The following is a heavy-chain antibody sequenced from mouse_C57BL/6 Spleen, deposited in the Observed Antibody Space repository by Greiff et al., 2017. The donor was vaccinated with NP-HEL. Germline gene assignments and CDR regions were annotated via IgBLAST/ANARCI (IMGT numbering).Heavy chain of an antibody. CDR1: GYTFTDYE. Sequence: QVQLQQSGAELVRPGASVTLSCKASGYTFTDYEMHWVKQTPVHGLEWIGAIDPETGGTAYNQKFKGKAILTADKSSSTAYMELRSLTSEDSAVYYCTRFYYGSEDYFDYWGQGTTLTVSS. J-gene: IGHJ2*01. V-gene: IGHV1-15*01. CDR2: IDPETGGT. D-gene: IGHD1-1*01. CDR3: TRFYYGSEDYFDY.